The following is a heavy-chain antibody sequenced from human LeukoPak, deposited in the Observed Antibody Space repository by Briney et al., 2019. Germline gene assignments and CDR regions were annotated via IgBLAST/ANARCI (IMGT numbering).Heavy chain of an antibody. D-gene: IGHD2-2*01. Sequence: SETLSLTCAVYGGSFSGYYWSWIRQPPGKGLEWMGEINHSGSTNYNPSLKSRVTISVDTYKNQFSLKLSSVTAADTAVYYCARARYCSSTSCYALFNYYYMDVWGKGTTVTVSS. J-gene: IGHJ6*03. CDR1: GGSFSGYY. V-gene: IGHV4-34*01. CDR2: INHSGST. CDR3: ARARYCSSTSCYALFNYYYMDV.